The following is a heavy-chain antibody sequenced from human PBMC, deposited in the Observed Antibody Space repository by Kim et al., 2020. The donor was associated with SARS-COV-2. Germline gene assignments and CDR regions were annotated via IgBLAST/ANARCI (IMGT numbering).Heavy chain of an antibody. D-gene: IGHD3-22*01. CDR3: AREREYYYDSSCDY. Sequence: ASVKVSCKASGYTFTGYYMHWVRQAPGQGLEWMGRINPNSGGTNYAQKFQGRVTMTRDTSISTAYMELSRLRSDDTAVYYCAREREYYYDSSCDYWGQGTLVTVSS. CDR1: GYTFTGYY. V-gene: IGHV1-2*06. CDR2: INPNSGGT. J-gene: IGHJ4*02.